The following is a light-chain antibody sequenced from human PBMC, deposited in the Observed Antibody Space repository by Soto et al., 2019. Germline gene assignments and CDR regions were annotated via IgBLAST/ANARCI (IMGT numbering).Light chain of an antibody. Sequence: QSALTQPASVSGSPGQSITISCTGTSSDVGGYNYVCWYQQHPGKAPKLIIYEVTNRPSGVSNRFSASKSGNTASLTISGLQAEDEADYYCSSYTSSSTVVFGGGTKVTVL. CDR3: SSYTSSSTVV. CDR2: EVT. J-gene: IGLJ2*01. V-gene: IGLV2-14*03. CDR1: SSDVGGYNY.